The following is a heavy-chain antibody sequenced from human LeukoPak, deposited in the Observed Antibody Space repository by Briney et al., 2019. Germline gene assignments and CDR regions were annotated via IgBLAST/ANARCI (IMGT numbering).Heavy chain of an antibody. Sequence: SETLSLTCTVSGGSISSTRYYWGWIRQPPGKGLEWIGSIYYIGSTYYNPSLKSRVTISVDTSKDQFSLKLSSVTAADTAVYYCARVARVWFGEGQLDHWGQGTLVTVSS. V-gene: IGHV4-39*07. CDR3: ARVARVWFGEGQLDH. CDR1: GGSISSTRYY. J-gene: IGHJ4*02. D-gene: IGHD3-10*01. CDR2: IYYIGST.